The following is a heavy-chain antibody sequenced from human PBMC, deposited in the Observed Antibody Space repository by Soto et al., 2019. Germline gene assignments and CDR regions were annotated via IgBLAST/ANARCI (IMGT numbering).Heavy chain of an antibody. Sequence: QVQLVQSGAEVKKPGASVKVSCKASGYTFTGYYMHWVRQAPGQGLEWMGWINPNSGGTNYAQKFQGWVTMTRDTSISTAYMELSRLRSDDTAVYYCARASHGRNVLRFLEWLPHRYWYFDLWGRGTLVTVSS. J-gene: IGHJ2*01. CDR3: ARASHGRNVLRFLEWLPHRYWYFDL. CDR1: GYTFTGYY. CDR2: INPNSGGT. V-gene: IGHV1-2*04. D-gene: IGHD3-3*01.